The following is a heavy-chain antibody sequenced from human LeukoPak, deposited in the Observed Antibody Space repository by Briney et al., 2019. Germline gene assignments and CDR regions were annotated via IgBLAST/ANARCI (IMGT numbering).Heavy chain of an antibody. D-gene: IGHD3-16*01. CDR3: ARWGFYYLDY. V-gene: IGHV3-23*01. CDR2: ISGSGSST. CDR1: GFTFSSYD. Sequence: GGSLRLSCAASGFTFSSYDMSWVRQAPGKGLEWVSGISGSGSSTYYADSVKGRFTISRDNSKSTLYLQMNSLRAEDTAVYYCARWGFYYLDYWGQATLVTVSS. J-gene: IGHJ4*02.